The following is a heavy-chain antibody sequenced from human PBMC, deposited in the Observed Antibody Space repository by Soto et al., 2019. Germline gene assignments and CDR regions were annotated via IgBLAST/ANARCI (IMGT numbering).Heavy chain of an antibody. Sequence: GGSLRLSCAASGFTFDDYAMHWVRQAPGKGLEWVSGISWNSGSIGYADSVKGCFTISRDNAKNSLYKQINSLRAEDTALDSSAKDMGWGLTLPCGYDFDYWGQGTMVTVSS. V-gene: IGHV3-9*01. CDR3: AKDMGWGLTLPCGYDFDY. J-gene: IGHJ3*01. D-gene: IGHD2-21*01. CDR2: ISWNSGSI. CDR1: GFTFDDYA.